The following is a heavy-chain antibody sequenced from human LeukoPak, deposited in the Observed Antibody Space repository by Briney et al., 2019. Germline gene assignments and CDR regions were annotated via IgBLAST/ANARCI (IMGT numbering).Heavy chain of an antibody. CDR2: ISSSSSYI. CDR3: ARDEVVTAAPDY. Sequence: GGSLRLSCAASGFTFSSYSMNCVRQAPGKGLEWVSSISSSSSYIYYADSVKGRFTISRDNAKNSLYLQMNSLRAEDTAVYYCARDEVVTAAPDYWGQGTLVTVSS. V-gene: IGHV3-21*01. J-gene: IGHJ4*02. CDR1: GFTFSSYS. D-gene: IGHD2-21*02.